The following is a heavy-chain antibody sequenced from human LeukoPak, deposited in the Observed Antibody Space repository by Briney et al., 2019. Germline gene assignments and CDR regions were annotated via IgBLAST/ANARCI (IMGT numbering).Heavy chain of an antibody. CDR2: IYYSGST. Sequence: SETLSLTCTVSGGSISSYYWSWIRQPPGKGLEWIGYIYYSGSTNYNPSLKSRVTISVDTSKNQFSLKLSSVTAADTAVYYCAKLNNWFDPWGQGTLVTVSS. V-gene: IGHV4-59*01. J-gene: IGHJ5*02. CDR3: AKLNNWFDP. CDR1: GGSISSYY.